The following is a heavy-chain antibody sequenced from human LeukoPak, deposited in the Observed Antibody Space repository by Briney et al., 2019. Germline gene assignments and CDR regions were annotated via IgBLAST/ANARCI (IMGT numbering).Heavy chain of an antibody. CDR1: GYTFTGYY. CDR2: INPNSGGT. CDR3: ARGGSIAAAVAY. D-gene: IGHD6-13*01. Sequence: ASVEVSCKASGYTFTGYYMHWVRQAPGQGLEWMGWINPNSGGTNYAQKFQGRATMTRDTSISTAYMELSRLRSDDTAVYYCARGGSIAAAVAYWGQGTLVTVSS. J-gene: IGHJ4*02. V-gene: IGHV1-2*02.